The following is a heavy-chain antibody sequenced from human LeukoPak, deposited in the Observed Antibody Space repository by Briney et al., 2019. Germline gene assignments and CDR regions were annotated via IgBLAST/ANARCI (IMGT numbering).Heavy chain of an antibody. V-gene: IGHV4-39*01. CDR3: ARHSLFGEFWFDP. J-gene: IGHJ5*02. D-gene: IGHD3-10*01. CDR1: GGSISSGSYY. Sequence: SETLSLTCTVSGGSISSGSYYWGWIRQPPGQGLEWIGSIYYSGSTYYNPSLKSRVTISVDTSKNQFSLKLSSVTAADTAVYYCARHSLFGEFWFDPWGQGTLVTVSS. CDR2: IYYSGST.